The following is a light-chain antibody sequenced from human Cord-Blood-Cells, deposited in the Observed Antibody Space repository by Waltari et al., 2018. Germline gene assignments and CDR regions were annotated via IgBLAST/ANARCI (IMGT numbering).Light chain of an antibody. V-gene: IGLV2-23*01. CDR3: CSYAGSSTLV. CDR1: SSDVGSYNI. CDR2: EGS. J-gene: IGLJ3*02. Sequence: QSALTQPASVSGSPGQSITISCTGTSSDVGSYNIVSWYQQHPGKAPKLMIYEGSKRPSGVSNRVSGSKSGNTASLTISGLQAEDEADYYCCSYAGSSTLVFGGGTKLTVL.